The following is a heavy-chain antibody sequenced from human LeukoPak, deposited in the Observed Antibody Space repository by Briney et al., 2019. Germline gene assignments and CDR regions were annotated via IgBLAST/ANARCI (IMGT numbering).Heavy chain of an antibody. V-gene: IGHV3-48*01. CDR2: ISSSSSTI. CDR1: GFTFSSYS. CDR3: ARVITIFEYYFDY. J-gene: IGHJ4*02. D-gene: IGHD3-9*01. Sequence: PGGSLRLSCAASGFTFSSYSMNWVRQAPGKGLEWVSYISSSSSTIYYADSVKGRFTISRDNAKNSLYLQMNSLRAEDTAVYYCARVITIFEYYFDYWGLGTLVTVSS.